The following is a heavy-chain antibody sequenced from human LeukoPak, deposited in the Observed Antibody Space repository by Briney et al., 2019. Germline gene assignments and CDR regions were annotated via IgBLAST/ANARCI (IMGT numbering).Heavy chain of an antibody. J-gene: IGHJ4*02. CDR2: INSDGSST. CDR3: ARTSSGWYYFDY. D-gene: IGHD6-19*01. V-gene: IGHV3-74*01. Sequence: GGSLRLSCAASGFTFSRYWMHWVRQAPGKGLVWVSRINSDGSSTSYADSVKGRFTISRDNAKNTLYLQMNSLRAEDTAVYYCARTSSGWYYFDYWGQGTLVTVSS. CDR1: GFTFSRYW.